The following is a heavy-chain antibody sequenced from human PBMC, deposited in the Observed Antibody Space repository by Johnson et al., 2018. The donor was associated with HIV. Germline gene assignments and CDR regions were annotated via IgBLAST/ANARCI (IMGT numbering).Heavy chain of an antibody. CDR2: INWTGGST. V-gene: IGHV3-NL1*01. J-gene: IGHJ3*02. D-gene: IGHD2-15*01. Sequence: QVQLVESGGGVVQPGRSLRLSCAASGFTFSSYGMHWVRQAPGKGLEWVSGINWTGGSTGYADSVKGRFTIPSVYSKHTLSLQMNSLSAEDTAVYYCAKSDCSGGSCYSVWRHAFDIWGQGTMVTVSS. CDR3: AKSDCSGGSCYSVWRHAFDI. CDR1: GFTFSSYG.